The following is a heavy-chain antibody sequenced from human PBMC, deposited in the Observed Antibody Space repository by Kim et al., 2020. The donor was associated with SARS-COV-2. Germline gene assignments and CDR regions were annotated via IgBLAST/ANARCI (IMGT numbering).Heavy chain of an antibody. J-gene: IGHJ4*02. CDR3: AGDYYDSSDYQPGVD. CDR2: IYSGGTT. D-gene: IGHD3-22*01. CDR1: GFTVSSNY. Sequence: GGSLRLSCAASGFTVSSNYLSWVRQAPGKGLEWVSVIYSGGTTYYADSVKSRFTISRDNSKNKLYLQMNSLRDEDTAVYYCAGDYYDSSDYQPGVDWGQGTLVTVSS. V-gene: IGHV3-53*01.